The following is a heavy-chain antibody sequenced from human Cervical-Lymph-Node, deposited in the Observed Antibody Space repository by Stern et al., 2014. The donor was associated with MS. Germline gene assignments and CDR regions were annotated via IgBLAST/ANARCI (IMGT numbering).Heavy chain of an antibody. CDR3: ARQRTGYYKSGMDV. CDR2: VYYTGST. Sequence: QVQLQESGPGLVKPSETLSLTCTVSGGSIRSYYWDWVRQPPGKGLEWIGYVYYTGSTNYSPSLYSRVTISVDTSKNQVSLELLSVTAADTAVYYCARQRTGYYKSGMDVWGQGTTVTVFS. V-gene: IGHV4-59*08. J-gene: IGHJ6*02. CDR1: GGSIRSYY. D-gene: IGHD3-9*01.